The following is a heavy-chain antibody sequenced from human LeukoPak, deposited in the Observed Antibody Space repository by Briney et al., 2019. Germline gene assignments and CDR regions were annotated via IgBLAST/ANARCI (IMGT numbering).Heavy chain of an antibody. CDR2: ISNSGDTV. D-gene: IGHD1-26*01. V-gene: IGHV3-11*01. CDR1: GFTFSDYY. J-gene: IGHJ4*02. Sequence: GGSLRLSCAASGFTFSDYYMNWIRQAPGKGLEWISFISNSGDTVYYADSVEGRFTMSRDNAKNSLYLQMNSLRAEDTAVYYCARKLSGCYFDYWGRGTLVTVSS. CDR3: ARKLSGCYFDY.